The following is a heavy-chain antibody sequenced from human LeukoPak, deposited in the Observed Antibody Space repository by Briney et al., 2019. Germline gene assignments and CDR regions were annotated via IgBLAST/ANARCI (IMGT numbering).Heavy chain of an antibody. J-gene: IGHJ4*02. Sequence: SETLSLTCAVYGGSFSGYYWSWIRQPPGKGLEWIGEINHSGSTNYNPSLKSRVTISVDTSKNQFSLKLSSVTAADTAVYYCAREVVAAAGTVDYWGQGTLVIVSS. CDR1: GGSFSGYY. D-gene: IGHD6-13*01. V-gene: IGHV4-34*01. CDR3: AREVVAAAGTVDY. CDR2: INHSGST.